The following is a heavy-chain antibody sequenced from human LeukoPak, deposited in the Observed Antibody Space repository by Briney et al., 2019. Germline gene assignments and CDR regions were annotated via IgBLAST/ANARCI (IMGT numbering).Heavy chain of an antibody. CDR2: IIPILGIA. CDR1: GGTFSSYA. J-gene: IGHJ5*02. Sequence: RASVKVSCKASGGTFSSYAISWVRQAPGQGLEWMGRIIPILGIANYAQKFQGRVTITADKSTSTAYMELSSLTSEDTAFYYCAREGSAVATYNWFDPWGQGALVTISS. V-gene: IGHV1-69*04. D-gene: IGHD5-12*01. CDR3: AREGSAVATYNWFDP.